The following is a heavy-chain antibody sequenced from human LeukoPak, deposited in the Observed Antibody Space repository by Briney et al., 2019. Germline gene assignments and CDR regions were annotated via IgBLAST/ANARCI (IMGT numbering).Heavy chain of an antibody. CDR2: ISSSRSYI. CDR3: ARDVGRFGELCDY. CDR1: GFTFSSYS. D-gene: IGHD3-10*01. V-gene: IGHV3-21*01. J-gene: IGHJ4*02. Sequence: PGGSLRLSCAASGFTFSSYSMNWVRQAPGKGLEWVSFISSSRSYIYYADSVKGRFTISRDNAKNSLYLQMNSLRAEDTAVYYCARDVGRFGELCDYWGQGTLVTVSS.